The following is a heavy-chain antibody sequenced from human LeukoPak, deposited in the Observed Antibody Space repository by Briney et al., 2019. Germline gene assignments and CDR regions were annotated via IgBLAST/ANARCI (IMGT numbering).Heavy chain of an antibody. J-gene: IGHJ4*02. CDR3: ARGRRDGYMLLWEDY. CDR1: GGSITSNSYY. CDR2: IYYSGST. Sequence: PSETLSLTCTVSGGSITSNSYYWGWLRQPPGNGLEWLGSIYYSGSTYYNPSLKSRVTISVDTSKNQASLKLSSVTAADTAVYYCARGRRDGYMLLWEDYWGQGTLVTVSS. D-gene: IGHD5-24*01. V-gene: IGHV4-39*07.